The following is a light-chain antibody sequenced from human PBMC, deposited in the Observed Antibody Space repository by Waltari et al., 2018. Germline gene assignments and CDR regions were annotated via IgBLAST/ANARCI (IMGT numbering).Light chain of an antibody. V-gene: IGLV2-8*01. CDR2: EVS. Sequence: GSPGQPVTISCTGTSSDVGGYKYVSWYQQHPGKAPKLMIYEVSKRPSGDPDRFSGSKSGNTASLTVSGLQAEDEADYYCSSYVGNNNLIFGGGTKLTVL. CDR3: SSYVGNNNLI. CDR1: SSDVGGYKY. J-gene: IGLJ2*01.